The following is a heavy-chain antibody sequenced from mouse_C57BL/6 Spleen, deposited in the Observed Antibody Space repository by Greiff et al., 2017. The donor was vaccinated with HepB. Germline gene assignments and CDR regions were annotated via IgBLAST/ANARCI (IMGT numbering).Heavy chain of an antibody. CDR2: IDPSDSYT. D-gene: IGHD2-10*02. J-gene: IGHJ4*01. CDR3: ARRGISIYAMDY. CDR1: GYTFTSYW. Sequence: QVHVKQPGAELVKPGASVKLSCKASGYTFTSYWMQWVKQRPGQGLEWIGEIDPSDSYTNYNQKFKGKATLTVDTSSSTAYMQLSSLTSEDSAVYYCARRGISIYAMDYWGQGTSVTVSS. V-gene: IGHV1-50*01.